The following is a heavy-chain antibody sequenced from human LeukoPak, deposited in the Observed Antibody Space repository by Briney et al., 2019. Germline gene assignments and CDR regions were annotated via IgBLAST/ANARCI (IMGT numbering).Heavy chain of an antibody. CDR1: GGSISSSSYY. Sequence: SETLSLTCTVSGGSISSSSYYWGWIRQPPGKGLEWIGSIYYSGSTYYNPSLKSRVTISVDTSKNQFSLKLSSVTAADTAVYYCARLPWDHFDYWGQGTLVTVSS. V-gene: IGHV4-39*07. CDR3: ARLPWDHFDY. CDR2: IYYSGST. D-gene: IGHD1-26*01. J-gene: IGHJ4*02.